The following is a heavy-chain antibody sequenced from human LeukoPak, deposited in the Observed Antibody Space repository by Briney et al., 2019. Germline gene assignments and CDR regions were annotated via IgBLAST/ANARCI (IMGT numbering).Heavy chain of an antibody. V-gene: IGHV3-23*01. Sequence: GGSLRLSCAASGFTFSSYAMSWVRQAPGKGLEWVSAISGSGGSTYYADSVKGRFTISRDNSKNTLYLQMNSLRAEDTAVYYCARQCNYYDSSGYYYVGLYYFDYWGQGTLVTVSS. CDR2: ISGSGGST. D-gene: IGHD3-22*01. CDR3: ARQCNYYDSSGYYYVGLYYFDY. J-gene: IGHJ4*02. CDR1: GFTFSSYA.